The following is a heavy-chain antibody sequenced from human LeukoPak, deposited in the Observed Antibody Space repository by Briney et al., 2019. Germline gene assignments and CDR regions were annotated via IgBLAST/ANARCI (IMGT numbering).Heavy chain of an antibody. Sequence: SETPSLTCTVSGGSISSGGYYWSWIRQPPGKGLEWIGYIYHSGSTYYNPSLKSRVTISVDRSKNQFSLKLSSVTAADTAVYYCARDPSYCSSTSCQSVAFDIWGQGTMVTVSS. V-gene: IGHV4-30-2*01. J-gene: IGHJ3*02. D-gene: IGHD2-2*01. CDR3: ARDPSYCSSTSCQSVAFDI. CDR1: GGSISSGGYY. CDR2: IYHSGST.